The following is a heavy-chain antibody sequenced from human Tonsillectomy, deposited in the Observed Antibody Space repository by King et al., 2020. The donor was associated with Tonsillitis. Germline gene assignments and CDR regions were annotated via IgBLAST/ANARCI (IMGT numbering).Heavy chain of an antibody. CDR2: IRYDGRNK. CDR1: GFTFSNYG. Sequence: VQLVESGGGVVQPGGSLRLSCAASGFTFSNYGMHWVRQAPGKRLEWVAFIRYDGRNKYYADSVKGRFTISRDNSKNTLYLQMNSLRAEDTAIYYCSKDVSDLWQWLVLWWSGMDVWGQGTTVTVSS. CDR3: SKDVSDLWQWLVLWWSGMDV. J-gene: IGHJ6*02. V-gene: IGHV3-30*02. D-gene: IGHD6-19*01.